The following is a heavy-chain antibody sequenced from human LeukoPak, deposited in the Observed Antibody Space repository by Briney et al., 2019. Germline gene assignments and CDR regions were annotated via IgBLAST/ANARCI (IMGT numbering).Heavy chain of an antibody. CDR2: ISSSSSTI. CDR1: GFIFDEYG. J-gene: IGHJ4*02. V-gene: IGHV3-48*01. D-gene: IGHD2-21*02. CDR3: ARETSDHLAYCGGDCHSSFDY. Sequence: GGSLRLSCAASGFIFDEYGMSWVRQAPGKGLEWVSYISSSSSTIYYADSVKGRFTISRDNAKNSLYLQMNSLRAEDTAVYYCARETSDHLAYCGGDCHSSFDYWGQGTLVTVSS.